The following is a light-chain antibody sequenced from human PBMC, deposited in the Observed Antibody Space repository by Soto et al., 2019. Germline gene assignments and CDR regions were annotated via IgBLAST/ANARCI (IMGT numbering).Light chain of an antibody. J-gene: IGKJ1*01. V-gene: IGKV3-20*01. CDR3: QHYGRSPRT. Sequence: EIVLTQSPGTLSLSPGERATLSCRASQSVSSSYLAWYQQKPGQAPRLLIYGASSRATGIPDRFSGSGSGTDFTLTISRLEAEDFAVYYCQHYGRSPRTFGQGTKVEIK. CDR1: QSVSSSY. CDR2: GAS.